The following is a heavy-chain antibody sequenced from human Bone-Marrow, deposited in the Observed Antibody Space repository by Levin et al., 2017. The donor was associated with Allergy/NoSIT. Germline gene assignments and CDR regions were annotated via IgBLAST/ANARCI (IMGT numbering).Heavy chain of an antibody. CDR2: IDSSSSYI. Sequence: LSLTCAASGFRFSTSGMNWVRQAPGKGLEWVSSIDSSSSYINYADSVKGRLTISRDNAKNSLYLQMNSLRAEDTAVYYCARKTVDGDFDNWGQGTLVTVSS. CDR1: GFRFSTSG. CDR3: ARKTVDGDFDN. D-gene: IGHD4-23*01. V-gene: IGHV3-21*01. J-gene: IGHJ4*02.